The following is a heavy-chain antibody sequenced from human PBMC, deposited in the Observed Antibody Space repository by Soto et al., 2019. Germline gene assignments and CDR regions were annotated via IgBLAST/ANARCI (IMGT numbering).Heavy chain of an antibody. J-gene: IGHJ4*02. CDR2: IYYSGST. D-gene: IGHD5-12*01. CDR3: ARVRDGYNYDY. V-gene: IGHV4-59*01. CDR1: GGSISSYY. Sequence: SETLSLTCTVSGGSISSYYWSWIRQPPGKGLEWIGYIYYSGSTNYNPSLKSRVTISVDTSKNQFSLKLSSVTAADTAVYYCARVRDGYNYDYWGQGTLVTVYS.